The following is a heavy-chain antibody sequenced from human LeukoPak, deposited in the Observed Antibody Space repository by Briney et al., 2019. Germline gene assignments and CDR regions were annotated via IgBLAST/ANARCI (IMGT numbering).Heavy chain of an antibody. J-gene: IGHJ4*02. CDR1: GDSIINNDYY. V-gene: IGHV4-39*02. Sequence: SETLSLTCSVSGDSIINNDYYWGWIRQRPGKGLEWIGSASNSGGTYYNPSFKSRVTVSVDTSGNHFSLRLFSVTAADTAKYYCAVGRGSGYYARISQLDYWGQGTLVTVSS. CDR2: ASNSGGT. D-gene: IGHD3-3*01. CDR3: AVGRGSGYYARISQLDY.